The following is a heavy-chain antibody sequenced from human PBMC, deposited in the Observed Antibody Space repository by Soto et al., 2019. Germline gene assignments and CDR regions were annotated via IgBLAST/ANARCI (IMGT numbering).Heavy chain of an antibody. CDR1: GYTFTGYY. CDR3: ARASSVVVPAY. V-gene: IGHV1-2*02. CDR2: INPNSGGT. D-gene: IGHD2-15*01. J-gene: IGHJ4*02. Sequence: GASVKVSCKASGYTFTGYYMHWVRQAPGQGLEWMGWINPNSGGTNYAQKFQGRFTISRDNSKNTLYLQMNSLRAEDTAVYYCARASSVVVPAYWGQGTLVTVSS.